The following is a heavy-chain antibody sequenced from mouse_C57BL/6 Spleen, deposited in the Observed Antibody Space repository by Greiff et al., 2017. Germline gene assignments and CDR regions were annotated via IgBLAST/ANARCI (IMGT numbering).Heavy chain of an antibody. J-gene: IGHJ2*01. CDR1: GYSITSGYY. Sequence: ESGPGLVKPSQSLSLTCSVTGYSITSGYYWNWIRQFPGNKLEWMGYISYDGSNNYNPSLKNRISITRDTSNNQFFLKLNSVSTEDTATYYCARSYGNYSPYFDYWGQGTTLTVSS. V-gene: IGHV3-6*01. CDR3: ARSYGNYSPYFDY. CDR2: ISYDGSN. D-gene: IGHD2-1*01.